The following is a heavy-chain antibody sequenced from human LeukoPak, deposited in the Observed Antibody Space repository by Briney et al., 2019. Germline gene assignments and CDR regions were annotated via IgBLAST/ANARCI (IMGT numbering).Heavy chain of an antibody. CDR3: AIGIGYSYGLYYYYYGMDV. D-gene: IGHD5-18*01. Sequence: ASETLSLTCAVYGGSFRGYYWSWIRQPPGKGLEWIGEINHSGSTNYNPSLKSRVTISVDTSKNQFSLKLSSVTAADTAVYYCAIGIGYSYGLYYYYYGMDVWGQGTTVTVSS. CDR2: INHSGST. CDR1: GGSFRGYY. J-gene: IGHJ6*02. V-gene: IGHV4-34*01.